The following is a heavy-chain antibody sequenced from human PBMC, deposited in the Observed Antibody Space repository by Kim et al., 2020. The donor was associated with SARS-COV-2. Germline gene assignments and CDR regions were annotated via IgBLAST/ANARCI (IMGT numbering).Heavy chain of an antibody. CDR2: IEPDGSNG. V-gene: IGHV3-7*01. CDR3: ARDYGDRY. CDR1: GFTFSDYW. D-gene: IGHD4-17*01. Sequence: GGSLRLSCAASGFTFSDYWMAWVRQAPGKGLEWVANIEPDGSNGYYVDSVRGRFTISRDNAENSLYLHMRSLRVEDTAIYYCARDYGDRYWGQGILVTVS. J-gene: IGHJ4*02.